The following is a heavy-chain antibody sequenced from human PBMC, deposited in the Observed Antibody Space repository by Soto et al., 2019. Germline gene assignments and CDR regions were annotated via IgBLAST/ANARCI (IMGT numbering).Heavy chain of an antibody. J-gene: IGHJ4*02. D-gene: IGHD5-18*01. CDR3: ARWGNTAMAGN. CDR2: IYYSGST. V-gene: IGHV4-30-4*01. Sequence: PSETLSLTCTVSGGSISSGDYYGIWIRQPPGKGLEWIGYIYYSGSTYYNPSLKSRVTISVDTSKNQFSLKLSSVTAADTAVYYCARWGNTAMAGNWGQGTLVTVSS. CDR1: GGSISSGDYY.